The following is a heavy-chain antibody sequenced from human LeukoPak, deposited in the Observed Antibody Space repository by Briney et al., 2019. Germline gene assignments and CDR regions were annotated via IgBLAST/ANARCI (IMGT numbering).Heavy chain of an antibody. CDR1: GGTFSSYA. V-gene: IGHV1-69*13. CDR2: IIPIFGSA. J-gene: IGHJ4*02. Sequence: ASVKVSCKASGGTFSSYAISWVRQAPGQGLEWMGGIIPIFGSANFAQEFQGRVTITADESTSTAYMELSSLRSADTAVYYCARVVPTTLMNYFDYWGQGTRVTVSS. D-gene: IGHD5-12*01. CDR3: ARVVPTTLMNYFDY.